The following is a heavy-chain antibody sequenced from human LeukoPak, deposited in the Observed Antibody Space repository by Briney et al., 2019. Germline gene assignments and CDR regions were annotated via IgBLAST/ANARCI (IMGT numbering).Heavy chain of an antibody. J-gene: IGHJ4*02. D-gene: IGHD3-22*01. CDR3: ARAGSPYYYDSSGYYLIDY. CDR1: GGSISSSSYY. Sequence: PSETLSLTCTVSGGSISSSSYYWGWIRQPPGKGLEWIGSIYYSGSTYYNPSLKRRVTISVDTSKNQFSLKLSSVTAADTAVYYCARAGSPYYYDSSGYYLIDYWGQGTLVTVSS. CDR2: IYYSGST. V-gene: IGHV4-39*07.